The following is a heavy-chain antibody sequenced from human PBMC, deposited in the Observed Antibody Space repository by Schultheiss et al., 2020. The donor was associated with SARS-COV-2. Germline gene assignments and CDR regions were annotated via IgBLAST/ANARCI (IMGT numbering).Heavy chain of an antibody. J-gene: IGHJ4*02. CDR1: GFTFSSYA. V-gene: IGHV3-30*04. CDR2: ISYDGSNK. CDR3: AREQSGSYGGLGDY. Sequence: GGSLRLSCAASGFTFSSYAMHWVRQAPGKGLEWVAVISYDGSNKYYADSVKGRFTISRDNSKNTLYLQMNSLRAEDTAMYYCAREQSGSYGGLGDYWGQGTLVTVSS. D-gene: IGHD1-26*01.